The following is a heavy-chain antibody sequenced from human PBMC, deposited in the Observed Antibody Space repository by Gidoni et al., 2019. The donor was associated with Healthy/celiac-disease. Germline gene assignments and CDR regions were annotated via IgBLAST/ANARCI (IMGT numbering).Heavy chain of an antibody. CDR1: GFPFSSYG. CDR2: IWYDGSNK. V-gene: IGHV3-33*01. J-gene: IGHJ4*02. CDR3: ARALVTTVTYFDY. Sequence: QVQLVESGGGVVQPGRSLRLSCAASGFPFSSYGMHWVRQAPGKGLEWVAVIWYDGSNKYYADSVKGRFTISRDNSKNTLYLQMNSLRAEDTAVYYCARALVTTVTYFDYWGQGTLVTVSS. D-gene: IGHD4-4*01.